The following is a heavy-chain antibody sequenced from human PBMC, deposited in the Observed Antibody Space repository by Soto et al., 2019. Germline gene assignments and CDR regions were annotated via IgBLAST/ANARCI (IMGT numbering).Heavy chain of an antibody. D-gene: IGHD4-17*01. CDR2: INPNSGGT. CDR1: GYTFTGYY. V-gene: IGHV1-2*02. CDR3: ARGETTVVTPFDY. J-gene: IGHJ4*02. Sequence: QVQLVQSGAEVKKPGASVKVSCKASGYTFTGYYMHWVRQAPGQGLEWMGWINPNSGGTNYAQKFQGRVTITADKSTSTAYMELSSLRSEDTAVYYCARGETTVVTPFDYWGQGTLVTVSS.